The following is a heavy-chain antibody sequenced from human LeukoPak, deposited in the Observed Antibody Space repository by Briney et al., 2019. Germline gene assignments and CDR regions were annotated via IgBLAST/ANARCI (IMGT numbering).Heavy chain of an antibody. CDR3: ARQQITERYFDWLLPGGYYGMDV. CDR2: ISAYNGNT. J-gene: IGHJ6*02. Sequence: ASVKVSCKASGYTFTSYGISWVRQAPGQGLEWMGWISAYNGNTNYAQKLQGRVTMTTDTSTSTAYMELRSLRSDDTAVYYCARQQITERYFDWLLPGGYYGMDVWGQGTTVTVSS. V-gene: IGHV1-18*01. CDR1: GYTFTSYG. D-gene: IGHD3-9*01.